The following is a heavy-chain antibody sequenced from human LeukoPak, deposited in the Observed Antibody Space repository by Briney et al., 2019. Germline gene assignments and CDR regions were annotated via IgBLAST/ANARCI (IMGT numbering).Heavy chain of an antibody. CDR1: GYTFTGSY. V-gene: IGHV1-2*02. CDR3: VTRAGTNPAS. Sequence: ASVKVSCKASGYTFTGSYVHWVRQAPGQGLEWLGWINPNSGGTNYALKFQGRVTMTRDTSISTAHMELSSLKSDDTAIYYCVTRAGTNPASWGQGTLVIVSS. J-gene: IGHJ5*02. D-gene: IGHD1-7*01. CDR2: INPNSGGT.